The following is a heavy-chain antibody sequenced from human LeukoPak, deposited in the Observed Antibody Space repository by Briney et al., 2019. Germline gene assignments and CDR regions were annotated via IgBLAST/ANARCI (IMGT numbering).Heavy chain of an antibody. CDR3: ARGLYSSSWPDAFDI. Sequence: SETLSLTCTVFGVTFSDYYWSWIRQPPGKGLELIGYISYSGSTNYNPSLKSRVTISVDTSKNQFSLKLSSVTAADTAVYYCARGLYSSSWPDAFDIWGQGTMVTVSS. CDR1: GVTFSDYY. V-gene: IGHV4-59*01. CDR2: ISYSGST. D-gene: IGHD6-13*01. J-gene: IGHJ3*02.